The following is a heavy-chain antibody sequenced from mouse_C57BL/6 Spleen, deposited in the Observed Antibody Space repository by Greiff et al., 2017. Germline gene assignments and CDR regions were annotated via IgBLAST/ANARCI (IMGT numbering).Heavy chain of an antibody. D-gene: IGHD1-1*01. CDR1: GFSLTSYG. CDR3: ARGNYYGSSFLYAMDY. Sequence: QVQLQQSGPGLVQPSQSLSITCTVSGFSLTSYGVHWVRQSPGQGLEWLGVIWSGGSTDSNAAFISSLSISKDNSKSQVFFKMNSLQADDTAIYYCARGNYYGSSFLYAMDYWGQGTSVTVSS. CDR2: IWSGGST. J-gene: IGHJ4*01. V-gene: IGHV2-2*01.